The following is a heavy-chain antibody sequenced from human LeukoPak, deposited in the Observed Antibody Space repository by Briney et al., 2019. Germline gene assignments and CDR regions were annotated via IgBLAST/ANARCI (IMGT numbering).Heavy chain of an antibody. D-gene: IGHD6-19*01. J-gene: IGHJ4*02. Sequence: GASEKVSVKASGYSFTSYGISWVRQAPGQGLEWRGWISAYNGNTNYTQKLQGRVTMTTDASTSTAYMEPWSLRSDDTAVYYCARSWGIAVAGFDYWGQGTLVTVSS. V-gene: IGHV1-18*01. CDR2: ISAYNGNT. CDR3: ARSWGIAVAGFDY. CDR1: GYSFTSYG.